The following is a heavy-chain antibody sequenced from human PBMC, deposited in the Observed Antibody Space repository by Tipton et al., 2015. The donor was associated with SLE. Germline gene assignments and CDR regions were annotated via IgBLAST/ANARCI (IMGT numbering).Heavy chain of an antibody. CDR3: ARDRDIVLEPVPIPPAFDI. J-gene: IGHJ3*02. CDR2: IYYSGST. D-gene: IGHD2-2*02. Sequence: TLSLTCTVSDGSISSSSYYWGWIRQSPGKGLEWIGSIYYSGSTYYNPSLKSRVTVSADTSKNQFSLKLSSVTAADTAVYYCARDRDIVLEPVPIPPAFDIWGQGTMVTVSS. CDR1: DGSISSSSYY. V-gene: IGHV4-39*07.